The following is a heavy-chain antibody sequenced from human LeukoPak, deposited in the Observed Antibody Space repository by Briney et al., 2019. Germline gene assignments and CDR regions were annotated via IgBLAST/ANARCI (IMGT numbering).Heavy chain of an antibody. J-gene: IGHJ4*02. Sequence: ASVKVSCKASGYTFTNNYLHWVRQAPGQGLEWMGMIYPRDASTSYGQNFQGRVTVTRDTSTTTVHMELRGLRSEDTAVYYCARDQEGFDYWGQGTVVTVSS. V-gene: IGHV1-46*01. CDR1: GYTFTNNY. CDR3: ARDQEGFDY. CDR2: IYPRDAST.